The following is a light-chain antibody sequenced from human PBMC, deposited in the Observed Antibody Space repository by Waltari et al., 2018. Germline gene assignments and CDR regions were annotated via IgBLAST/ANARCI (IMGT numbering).Light chain of an antibody. CDR2: GVY. J-gene: IGLJ3*02. V-gene: IGLV2-11*01. Sequence: QSVLTQPRSVSGSPGQSVAISCTGTSRDVGASDYVSWYQQYPGKAPKVMIYGVYKRPSGVPVRFSGSKSGNTASLTISGLQAEDEADYYCCSYANAKWVFGGGTRLTVL. CDR1: SRDVGASDY. CDR3: CSYANAKWV.